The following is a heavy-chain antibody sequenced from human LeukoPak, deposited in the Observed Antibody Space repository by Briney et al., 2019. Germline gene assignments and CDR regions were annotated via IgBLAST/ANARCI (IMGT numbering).Heavy chain of an antibody. J-gene: IGHJ4*02. CDR3: AHARASGYSYGFDY. CDR2: IRYDGSNK. V-gene: IGHV3-30*02. D-gene: IGHD5-18*01. CDR1: VFTFSSYG. Sequence: GGSLRLSCAASVFTFSSYGMHWGRQAPGKGLEWVAFIRYDGSNKYYADSVKGQFTISRDNSKNTLYLQMNSLRAEDTAVYYCAHARASGYSYGFDYWGQGTLVTVSS.